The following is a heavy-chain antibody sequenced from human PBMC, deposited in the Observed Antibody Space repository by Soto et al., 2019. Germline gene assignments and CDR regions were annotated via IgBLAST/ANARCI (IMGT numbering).Heavy chain of an antibody. D-gene: IGHD1-1*01. CDR3: ARDGNWKHEPFDY. Sequence: QVQLVQSGVEVKKPGASVKVSCKASGYTFSSYGISWVRQSPGQGLEWMGWISGYNGHTNYDPKVQDRVTLTTDTVTSTAYLELRSLRSDDTAVYFCARDGNWKHEPFDYWGQGTLVTVSS. V-gene: IGHV1-18*04. CDR1: GYTFSSYG. CDR2: ISGYNGHT. J-gene: IGHJ4*02.